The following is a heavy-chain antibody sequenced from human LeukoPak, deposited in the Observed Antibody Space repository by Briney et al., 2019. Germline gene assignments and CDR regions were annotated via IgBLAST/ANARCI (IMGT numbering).Heavy chain of an antibody. CDR2: ISRSSSYI. J-gene: IGHJ4*02. D-gene: IGHD3-3*01. Sequence: GGSLRLSCAASGFTFSSYSMNWVRQAPGKGLEWVSSISRSSSYIYYADSVKGRFTISRDNAKNSLYLQMNSLRAGDTAVYYCAREAYDFWSGYSGCYFDYWGQGTLVTVSS. CDR3: AREAYDFWSGYSGCYFDY. V-gene: IGHV3-21*01. CDR1: GFTFSSYS.